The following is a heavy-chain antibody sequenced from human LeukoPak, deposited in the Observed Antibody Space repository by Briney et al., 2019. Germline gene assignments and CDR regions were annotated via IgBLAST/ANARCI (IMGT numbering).Heavy chain of an antibody. D-gene: IGHD5-24*01. J-gene: IGHJ4*02. Sequence: SETLSLTCTVSGGSISSSNYYWSWIRQPPGKGLKWIGYIYYSGSTNYNPSLKSRVTISVDTSKNQFSLKLSSVTAADTAVYYCARVGGYNSPPILWGQGSLVTVSS. CDR1: GGSISSSNYY. CDR3: ARVGGYNSPPIL. CDR2: IYYSGST. V-gene: IGHV4-61*01.